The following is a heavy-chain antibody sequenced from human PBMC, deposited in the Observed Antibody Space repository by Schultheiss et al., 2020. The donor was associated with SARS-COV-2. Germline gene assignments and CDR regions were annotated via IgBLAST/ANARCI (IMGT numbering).Heavy chain of an antibody. Sequence: SETLSLTCTVSGGSISSYYWSWIRQPAGKGLEWIGRIYTSGSTNYNPSLKSRVTISVDTSKNQFSLKLSSVTAADTAVYYCASGRVGYFQDAFDIWGQGTMVTVSS. CDR2: IYTSGST. J-gene: IGHJ3*02. V-gene: IGHV4-4*07. D-gene: IGHD2-2*03. CDR1: GGSISSYY. CDR3: ASGRVGYFQDAFDI.